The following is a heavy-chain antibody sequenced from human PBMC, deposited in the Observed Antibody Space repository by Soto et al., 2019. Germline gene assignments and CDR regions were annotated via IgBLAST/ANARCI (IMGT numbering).Heavy chain of an antibody. CDR3: AGYGEVTPRRYGMDV. CDR1: GGSFSGYQ. J-gene: IGHJ6*02. D-gene: IGHD3-16*01. CDR2: INHSGST. Sequence: QVQLQQWGAGLLKPSETLSLTCAVYGGSFSGYQWSWIRQAPGKGLEWIGEINHSGSTNYSPSLKSRVTISIDTSKNQFSLMLSSVTAADTAMYYCAGYGEVTPRRYGMDVWGQGTTVTVSS. V-gene: IGHV4-34*01.